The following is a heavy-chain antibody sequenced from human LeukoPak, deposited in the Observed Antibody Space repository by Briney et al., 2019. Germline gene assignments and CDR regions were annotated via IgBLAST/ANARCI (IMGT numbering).Heavy chain of an antibody. CDR1: GFTFSSYG. CDR3: AREGYSYADYYCYYMDV. D-gene: IGHD3-16*01. CDR2: ISYHGGNK. V-gene: IGHV3-30*01. Sequence: GGSLRLSCAASGFTFSSYGLHWVRQAPGKGLEWVSFISYHGGNKYYADSVKGRFTISRDNSKSTLNLQLDGLSTEDTAVYYCAREGYSYADYYCYYMDVWGKGTTVTVSS. J-gene: IGHJ6*03.